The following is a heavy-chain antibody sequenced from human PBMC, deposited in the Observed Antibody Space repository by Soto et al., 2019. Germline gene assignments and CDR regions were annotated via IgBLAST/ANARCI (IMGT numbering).Heavy chain of an antibody. CDR1: GGSISSGGYY. CDR3: ARAAATMVRGNWFDP. D-gene: IGHD3-10*01. J-gene: IGHJ5*02. Sequence: QVQLQESGPGLMKPSQTLSLTCTVSGGSISSGGYYWSWIRQHPGKGLEWIGYIYYSGSTYYNPSLKRRVTISVDTSKNQFSLKLSSVTAADTAVYYCARAAATMVRGNWFDPWGQGTLVTVSS. V-gene: IGHV4-31*03. CDR2: IYYSGST.